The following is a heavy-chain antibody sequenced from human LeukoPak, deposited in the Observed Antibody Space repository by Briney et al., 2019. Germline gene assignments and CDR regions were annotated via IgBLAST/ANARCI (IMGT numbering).Heavy chain of an antibody. V-gene: IGHV1-69*13. Sequence: SVKVSCKASGGTFSSYAISWVRQAPGQGLEWMGGIIPIFVTANYAQKFQGRVTITADESTSTAYMELSSLRSEDTAVYYCARDGDYVGAFDIWGQGTMVTVSS. CDR1: GGTFSSYA. CDR2: IIPIFVTA. D-gene: IGHD4-17*01. J-gene: IGHJ3*02. CDR3: ARDGDYVGAFDI.